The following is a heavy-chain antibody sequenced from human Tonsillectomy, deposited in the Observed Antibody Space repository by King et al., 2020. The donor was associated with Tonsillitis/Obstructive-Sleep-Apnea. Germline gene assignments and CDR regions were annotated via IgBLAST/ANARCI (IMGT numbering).Heavy chain of an antibody. D-gene: IGHD3-22*01. V-gene: IGHV5-10-1*03. CDR2: IDPSDSYT. CDR3: ARHTGYSIGYRYGMDV. CDR1: GYSFTSYW. J-gene: IGHJ6*02. Sequence: QLVQSGAEVKKPGESLRISCKGSGYSFTSYWISWVRQMPGKGLEWMGTIDPSDSYTNYSPSFQGHVTISADKSITTAYLQWSSLKASDTAMYYCARHTGYSIGYRYGMDVWGQGTTVTVSS.